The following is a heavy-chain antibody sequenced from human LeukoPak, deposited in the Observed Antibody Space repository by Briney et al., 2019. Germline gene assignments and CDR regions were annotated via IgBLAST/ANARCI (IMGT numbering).Heavy chain of an antibody. V-gene: IGHV3-21*01. Sequence: GGSLRLSCAASGFTFSSYSMNWVRQAPGKGLEWVSSISSSSSYIYYADSVKGRFTISRDNAKNSLYLQMNSLRGEDTAVYYCARGKIAVAGRGAFDIWGQGTMVTVSS. CDR1: GFTFSSYS. CDR3: ARGKIAVAGRGAFDI. J-gene: IGHJ3*02. D-gene: IGHD6-19*01. CDR2: ISSSSSYI.